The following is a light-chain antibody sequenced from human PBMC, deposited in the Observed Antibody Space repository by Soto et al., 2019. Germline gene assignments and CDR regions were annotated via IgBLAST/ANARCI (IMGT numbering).Light chain of an antibody. J-gene: IGLJ1*01. CDR3: SSYSSSATPYV. Sequence: QSLLTQPASVSGSPGQSITISCIGTSSDIGPYNYVSWYQQHPDKAPKLILYEVTNRPSGASDRFSGYKSGNAAFLTISGLQAEDEADYYCSSYSSSATPYVFGTGTKVTVL. V-gene: IGLV2-14*01. CDR2: EVT. CDR1: SSDIGPYNY.